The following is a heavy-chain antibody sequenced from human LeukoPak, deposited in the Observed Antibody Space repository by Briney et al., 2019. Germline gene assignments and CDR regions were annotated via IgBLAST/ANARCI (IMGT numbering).Heavy chain of an antibody. CDR1: GFTFSSYA. D-gene: IGHD2-15*01. CDR3: ANSGG. CDR2: IGAGGTFT. J-gene: IGHJ4*02. Sequence: GGSLRLSCTASGFTFSSYAMNWVRQAPGKGLEWVSGIGAGGTFTYYADSVKGRFTIFRDNSRNTLYLQMNSLRADDTAVYYCANSGGWGQGTLVTVSS. V-gene: IGHV3-23*01.